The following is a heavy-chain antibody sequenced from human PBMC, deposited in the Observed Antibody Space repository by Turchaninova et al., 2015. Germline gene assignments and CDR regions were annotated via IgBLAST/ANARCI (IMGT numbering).Heavy chain of an antibody. J-gene: IGHJ3*02. Sequence: QVQLQESGPGLLTPSHTLSLPCTASGGYISITHYFWGWIRHPPGKGLELIGYISYSRRAYYNASLQSRATISAYTSKNQFSLNLRSVTAADTAVYYCAREVYAPVDSDAFDIWGQGTMVTVSS. CDR3: AREVYAPVDSDAFDI. CDR1: GGYISITHYF. CDR2: ISYSRRA. V-gene: IGHV4-30-4*08. D-gene: IGHD2/OR15-2a*01.